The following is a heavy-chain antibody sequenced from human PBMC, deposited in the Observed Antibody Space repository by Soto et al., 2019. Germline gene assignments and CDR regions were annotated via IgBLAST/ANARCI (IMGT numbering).Heavy chain of an antibody. Sequence: ASVKVSCKASGYTFTGYYMHWVRQAPGQGLEWMGWINPNSGGTNYAQKFQGWVTMTRDTSISTAYMELSRLRSDDTAVYYCARGIEVGAAYYYDMDVWGQGTTVTVSS. CDR2: INPNSGGT. CDR1: GYTFTGYY. J-gene: IGHJ6*02. CDR3: ARGIEVGAAYYYDMDV. D-gene: IGHD1-26*01. V-gene: IGHV1-2*04.